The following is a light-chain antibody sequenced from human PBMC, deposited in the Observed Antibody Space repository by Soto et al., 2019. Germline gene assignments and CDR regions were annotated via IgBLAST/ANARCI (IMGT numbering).Light chain of an antibody. J-gene: IGKJ5*01. CDR2: AAS. CDR3: MQALQTPIT. V-gene: IGKV1-39*01. CDR1: QGISTY. Sequence: DIQMTQSPSSLSASVGDRVTITCRASQGISTYLNWYQQRPGKAPKLLIYAASSLQSGVPSRFSGSGSGTDFTLKISRVEAEDVGVYYCMQALQTPITFGQGTRLEIK.